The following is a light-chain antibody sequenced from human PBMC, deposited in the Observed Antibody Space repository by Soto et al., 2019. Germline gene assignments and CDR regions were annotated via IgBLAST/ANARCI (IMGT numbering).Light chain of an antibody. CDR2: GAS. J-gene: IGKJ1*01. CDR3: QHYGTSPPWT. CDR1: QSVSSSY. V-gene: IGKV3-20*01. Sequence: EFVLTKSPGTLSLSPGEKATLSCGASQSVSSSYLAWYQQKPGQGPRLXXFGASTRATGIPDRFSGSGSGTDFTLTISRLEPEDFALYYCQHYGTSPPWTFGQGTKVDIK.